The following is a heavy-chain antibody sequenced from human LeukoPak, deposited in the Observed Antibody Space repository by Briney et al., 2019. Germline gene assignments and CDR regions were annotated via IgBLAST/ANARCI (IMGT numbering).Heavy chain of an antibody. Sequence: SETLSLTCTVSGGSISSSSYYWGWIRQPPGKGLEWIGSIYYSGSTYYNPSLKSRVTISVDTSKNQFSLKRSSVSAADTAVYYCARLDGYYNILTGYRYYFDYWGQGTLVTVSS. V-gene: IGHV4-39*01. D-gene: IGHD3-9*01. CDR3: ARLDGYYNILTGYRYYFDY. CDR1: GGSISSSSYY. CDR2: IYYSGST. J-gene: IGHJ4*02.